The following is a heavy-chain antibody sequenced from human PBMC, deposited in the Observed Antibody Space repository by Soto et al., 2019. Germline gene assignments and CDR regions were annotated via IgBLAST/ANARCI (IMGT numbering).Heavy chain of an antibody. D-gene: IGHD6-6*01. CDR2: IYYSGST. Sequence: SEPRSVACTISGGSISSSSCNWGWIRQPPGKGLEWIGSIYYSGSTYYNPSLKSRVTISVDTSKNQFSLKLSSVTAADTAVYYCARHERNWRIAARPRSFDYRGQGTLVT. CDR3: ARHERNWRIAARPRSFDY. CDR1: GGSISSSSCN. V-gene: IGHV4-39*01. J-gene: IGHJ4*02.